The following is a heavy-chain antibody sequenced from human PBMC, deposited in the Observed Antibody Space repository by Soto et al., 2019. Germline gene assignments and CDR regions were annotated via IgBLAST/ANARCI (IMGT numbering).Heavy chain of an antibody. D-gene: IGHD3-9*01. Sequence: QVQLQESGPGLVKPSQTLSLTCTVSGGSISSGDYYWSWIRQPPGKGLEWIGYIYYSGSTFYNPSLRRRFTISVDTSKKPLSLRLSSVTAAETEVYYCARGPSLLRYIDWLSERADYWGQGTLVTVSS. CDR1: GGSISSGDYY. V-gene: IGHV4-30-4*01. CDR3: ARGPSLLRYIDWLSERADY. CDR2: IYYSGST. J-gene: IGHJ4*02.